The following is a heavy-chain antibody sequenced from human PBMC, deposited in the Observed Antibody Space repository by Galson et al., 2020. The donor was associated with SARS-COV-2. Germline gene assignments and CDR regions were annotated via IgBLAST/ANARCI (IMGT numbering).Heavy chain of an antibody. Sequence: SETLSLTCTVSGGSISSGGYYRSWIRQHPGKGLEWIGYIYYSGSTYYNPSLKSLVTISVDTSKNQFSLKLSSVTAADTAVYYCARLELDILTGLYYFDYWGQGTLVTVSS. CDR3: ARLELDILTGLYYFDY. J-gene: IGHJ4*02. D-gene: IGHD3-9*01. CDR2: IYYSGST. CDR1: GGSISSGGYY. V-gene: IGHV4-31*01.